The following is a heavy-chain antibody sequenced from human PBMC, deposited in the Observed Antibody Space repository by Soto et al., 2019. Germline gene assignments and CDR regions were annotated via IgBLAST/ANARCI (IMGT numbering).Heavy chain of an antibody. CDR3: AGDGTRYCSSTSCYYHYYGMDV. CDR2: IKQDGSEK. D-gene: IGHD2-2*01. J-gene: IGHJ6*02. Sequence: EVQLVESGGGLVQPGGSLRLSCAASGFTFSSYWMSWVRQAPGKGLEWVANIKQDGSEKYYVDSVKGRFTISRDNAKNEMNLQINSLIAEDTAVYFCAGDGTRYCSSTSCYYHYYGMDVWGQGTTVTVSS. V-gene: IGHV3-7*03. CDR1: GFTFSSYW.